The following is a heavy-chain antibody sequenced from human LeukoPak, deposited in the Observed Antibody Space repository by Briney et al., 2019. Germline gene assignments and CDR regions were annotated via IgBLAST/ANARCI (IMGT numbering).Heavy chain of an antibody. J-gene: IGHJ4*02. V-gene: IGHV1-69*04. Sequence: SVKVSCKASGYTFTSYYMHWVRQAPGQGLEWMGRIIPILGIANYAQKFQGRVTITADKSTSTAYMELSSLRSEDTAVYYCARDSRGYSYGIDYWGQGTLVTVSS. CDR3: ARDSRGYSYGIDY. CDR1: GYTFTSYY. D-gene: IGHD5-18*01. CDR2: IIPILGIA.